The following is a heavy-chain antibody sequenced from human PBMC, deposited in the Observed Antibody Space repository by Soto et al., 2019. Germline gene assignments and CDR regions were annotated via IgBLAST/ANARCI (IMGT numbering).Heavy chain of an antibody. J-gene: IGHJ4*02. V-gene: IGHV3-33*06. Sequence: QVRLVESGGGVVQPGRSLTLSCAASGYSITNHGMHWVRQAPGKGLEWVALIWSHGTDQYYADSVKGRFTVSRDTATNTVFLQMNSLRADDTARYYCGKDIRSGSIDYWGQGTLVTVSS. D-gene: IGHD1-1*01. CDR1: GYSITNHG. CDR2: IWSHGTDQ. CDR3: GKDIRSGSIDY.